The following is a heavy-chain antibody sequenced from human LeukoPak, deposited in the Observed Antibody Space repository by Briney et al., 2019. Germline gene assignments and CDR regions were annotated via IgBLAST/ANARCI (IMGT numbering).Heavy chain of an antibody. CDR2: IYTSGST. D-gene: IGHD5-12*01. V-gene: IGHV4-61*02. CDR3: ARGSYSGYDWGLYYFDY. Sequence: PSETLSLTCTVSGGSISSGSYYWSWIRQPAGKGLEWIGRIYTSGSTNYNPSLKSRVTISVDTSKNQFSLKLSSVTAADTAVYYCARGSYSGYDWGLYYFDYWGQGTLVTVSS. J-gene: IGHJ4*02. CDR1: GGSISSGSYY.